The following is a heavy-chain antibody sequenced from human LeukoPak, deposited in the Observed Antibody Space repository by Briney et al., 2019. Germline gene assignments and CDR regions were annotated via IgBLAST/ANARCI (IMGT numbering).Heavy chain of an antibody. J-gene: IGHJ4*02. D-gene: IGHD3-10*01. CDR3: AKDDAWLRFGE. Sequence: GGSLRLSCAASGFTFSNYAMNWVRQAPGKGLEWVSAITGGGRSTHYTDSVKGRFTISRDNSKNTLYLEVISLTAEDTAVYYCAKDDAWLRFGEWSQGTLVTVSS. CDR1: GFTFSNYA. V-gene: IGHV3-23*01. CDR2: ITGGGRST.